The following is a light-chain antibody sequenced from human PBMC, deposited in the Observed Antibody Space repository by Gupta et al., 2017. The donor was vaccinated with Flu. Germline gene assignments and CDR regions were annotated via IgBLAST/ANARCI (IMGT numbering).Light chain of an antibody. J-gene: IGLJ1*01. CDR3: CSYTSSSLFYV. Sequence: QSAMTQPASVCGSPRQSLTISCTRASTDIGAYHYVSWYQQHPGRAPKLMIFEVSNRPSGVSDRFSGSKSGNTASLTISALRPEDEADYYCCSYTSSSLFYVFGTGTKVTVL. CDR2: EVS. V-gene: IGLV2-14*01. CDR1: STDIGAYHY.